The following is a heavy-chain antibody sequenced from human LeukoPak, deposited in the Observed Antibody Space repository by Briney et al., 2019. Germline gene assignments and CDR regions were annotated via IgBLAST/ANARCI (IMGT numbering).Heavy chain of an antibody. CDR3: ARQGDSSWLYFDY. Sequence: ETLSLTCTVSGGSISSYYWSWIRQPPGKGLEGIGYIYYSGSTNYNPSLKSRVTISVDTSKNQFSLRLSSVTAADTAVYYCARQGDSSWLYFDYWGQGTLVTVSS. CDR2: IYYSGST. V-gene: IGHV4-59*08. J-gene: IGHJ4*02. D-gene: IGHD6-13*01. CDR1: GGSISSYY.